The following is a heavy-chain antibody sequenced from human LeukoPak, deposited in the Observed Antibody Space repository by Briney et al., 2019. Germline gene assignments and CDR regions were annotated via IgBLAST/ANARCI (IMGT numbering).Heavy chain of an antibody. CDR1: AFTFSTYW. J-gene: IGHJ6*02. Sequence: GGSLRLSCAPSAFTFSTYWMSWVRQAPGKGLEGVANIKEDGTDEYYVDSVKGRFTISRDSAMNSVCLQMNSLRAEDTAVYYCAYSTLSPAGGMDVWGQGTTVTVSS. CDR2: IKEDGTDE. CDR3: AYSTLSPAGGMDV. D-gene: IGHD2/OR15-2a*01. V-gene: IGHV3-7*05.